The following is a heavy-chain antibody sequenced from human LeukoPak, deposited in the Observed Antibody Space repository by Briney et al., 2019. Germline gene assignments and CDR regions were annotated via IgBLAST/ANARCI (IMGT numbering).Heavy chain of an antibody. Sequence: ASVKVTCKASGYTFTNYYIHWVRQAPGQGLEWMGWINPNSGGTNYAQKFQGRVTMTRDTSISTAYMELSRLASDDTAVYYCAKDAIVRDYSNSDYWGQGTLVTVSS. V-gene: IGHV1-2*02. CDR1: GYTFTNYY. CDR2: INPNSGGT. CDR3: AKDAIVRDYSNSDY. J-gene: IGHJ4*02. D-gene: IGHD4-11*01.